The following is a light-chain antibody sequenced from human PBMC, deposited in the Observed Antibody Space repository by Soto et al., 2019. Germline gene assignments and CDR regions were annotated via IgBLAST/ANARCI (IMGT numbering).Light chain of an antibody. J-gene: IGKJ3*01. Sequence: DIRMTQSPSSLSASVGDRVTITCRASQSTSTYLNWYQQKPGKAPKLLIYAASSLQSGVPSRFSGSASGTDFTLTISSLQPEDFATYYCQLSYHSLFTFGPGTRVDIK. V-gene: IGKV1-39*01. CDR3: QLSYHSLFT. CDR2: AAS. CDR1: QSTSTY.